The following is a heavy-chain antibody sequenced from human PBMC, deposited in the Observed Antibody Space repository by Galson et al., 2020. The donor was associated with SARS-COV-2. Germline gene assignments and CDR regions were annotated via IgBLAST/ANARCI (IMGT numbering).Heavy chain of an antibody. CDR2: ISSSSSYI. Sequence: GGSLRLSCAASGFTFSSYSMNWVRQAPGKGLEWVSSISSSSSYIYYADSVKGRFTISRDNAKNSLYLQMNSLRAEDTAVYYCARDVPDIVATSPVSAVFDYWGQGTLVTVSS. J-gene: IGHJ4*02. D-gene: IGHD5-12*01. CDR3: ARDVPDIVATSPVSAVFDY. CDR1: GFTFSSYS. V-gene: IGHV3-21*01.